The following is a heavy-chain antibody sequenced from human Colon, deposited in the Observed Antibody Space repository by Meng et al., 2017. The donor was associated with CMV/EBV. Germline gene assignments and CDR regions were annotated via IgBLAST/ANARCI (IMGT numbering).Heavy chain of an antibody. CDR1: GGSISSDRYY. V-gene: IGHV4-39*01. CDR3: ARRVSGSSFRDY. Sequence: SETLSLTCTVSGGSISSDRYYWGWIRQPPGKGLEWLGNACYGVTTYYNPSLKSRVTISLDTSKNQFSLKLDSVTAADTAVYYCARRVSGSSFRDYWGQGTLVTVSS. CDR2: ACYGVTT. D-gene: IGHD3-10*01. J-gene: IGHJ4*02.